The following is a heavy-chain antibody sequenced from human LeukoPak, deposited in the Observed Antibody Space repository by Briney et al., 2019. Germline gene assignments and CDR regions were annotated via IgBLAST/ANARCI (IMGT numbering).Heavy chain of an antibody. Sequence: GGSLRPSCAASGFTFSSYAMSWVRQAPGKGLEWVSAISGSGGSTYYADSVKGRFTISRDNSKNTLYLQMNSLRAEDTAVYYCAKCLHGVPAAMVSYYFDYWGQGTLVTVSS. V-gene: IGHV3-23*01. CDR3: AKCLHGVPAAMVSYYFDY. CDR2: ISGSGGST. CDR1: GFTFSSYA. J-gene: IGHJ4*02. D-gene: IGHD2-2*01.